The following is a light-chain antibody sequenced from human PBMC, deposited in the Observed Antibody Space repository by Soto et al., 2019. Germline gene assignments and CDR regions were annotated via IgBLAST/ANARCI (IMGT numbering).Light chain of an antibody. CDR1: QSVSSN. J-gene: IGKJ1*01. V-gene: IGKV3-15*01. CDR3: QQYNNWPWT. Sequence: EVVMTQSPATLSVSPGERATLSCRASQSVSSNLAWYQQKPGQAPRLLIYGASTRATGIPARFSGSGSATEFTLTISSLQSEDFAVYYCQQYNNWPWTFGQGTKVDIK. CDR2: GAS.